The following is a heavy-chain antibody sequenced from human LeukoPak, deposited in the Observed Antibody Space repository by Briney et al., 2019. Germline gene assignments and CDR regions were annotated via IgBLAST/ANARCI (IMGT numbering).Heavy chain of an antibody. CDR1: GFTFDDYA. CDR2: ISWNSGSI. V-gene: IGHV3-9*01. D-gene: IGHD1-26*01. J-gene: IGHJ4*02. Sequence: PGRSLRLSCAASGFTFDDYAMHWVRQAPGKGLEWVSGISWNSGSIGYADSVKGRFTISRDNAKNSLYLQMNSLRAEDTALYYCYREFDYWGQGTLVTVSS. CDR3: YREFDY.